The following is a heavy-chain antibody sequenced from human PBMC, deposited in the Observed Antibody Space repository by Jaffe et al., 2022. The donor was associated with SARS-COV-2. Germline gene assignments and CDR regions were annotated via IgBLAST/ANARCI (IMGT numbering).Heavy chain of an antibody. CDR2: IYSNGGI. CDR1: GASFGSGDYF. CDR3: ARADAFMAGYYFQY. J-gene: IGHJ4*02. D-gene: IGHD3-10*01. Sequence: QVQLQESGPGLVKPSQTLSLTCSVSGASFGSGDYFWTWIRQPAGQGLEWIGRIYSNGGINYNPSLKSRVTISVDTSKKQFSLKLTSVTAADTAVYYCARADAFMAGYYFQYWGQGSLVTVSS. V-gene: IGHV4-61*02.